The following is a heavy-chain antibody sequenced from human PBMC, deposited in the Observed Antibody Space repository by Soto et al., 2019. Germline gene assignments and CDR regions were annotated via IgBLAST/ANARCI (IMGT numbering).Heavy chain of an antibody. CDR1: GGSISSGDYY. D-gene: IGHD3-3*01. V-gene: IGHV4-30-4*01. Sequence: TLSLTCTVSGGSISSGDYYWSWIRQPPGKGLEWIGYIYYSGSTYYNPSLKSRVTISVDTSKNQFSLKLSSVTAADTAVYYCARASLDYDFWSGPGYYYGMDVWGQGTTVTVSS. CDR3: ARASLDYDFWSGPGYYYGMDV. CDR2: IYYSGST. J-gene: IGHJ6*02.